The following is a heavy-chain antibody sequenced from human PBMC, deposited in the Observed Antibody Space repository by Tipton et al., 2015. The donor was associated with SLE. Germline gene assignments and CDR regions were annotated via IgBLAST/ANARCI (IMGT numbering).Heavy chain of an antibody. CDR1: GFTFEDYA. V-gene: IGHV3-9*01. CDR3: AKEGAVRAYFDY. Sequence: QLVQSGGGLVQPGRSLRLSCAASGFTFEDYAMHWVRQTPGKGLEWVSGISNSGGRTYYADSVKGRFTISRDNAKNSLYLQMNSLRAEDTALYYCAKEGAVRAYFDYWGQGTLVTVSS. J-gene: IGHJ4*02. D-gene: IGHD1-26*01. CDR2: ISNSGGRT.